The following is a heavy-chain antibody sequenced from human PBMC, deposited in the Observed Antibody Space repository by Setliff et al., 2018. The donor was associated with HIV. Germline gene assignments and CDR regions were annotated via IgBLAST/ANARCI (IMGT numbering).Heavy chain of an antibody. J-gene: IGHJ3*02. CDR3: ARAALRYCTSTSCPRVDAFDI. Sequence: PGGSLRXXCVASGFTFSDYYMIWIRQAPGQGLEWVSYISTSSATKYYADSVKGRFTISRDNAKNSLYLQMNSVRADDTAVYYCARAALRYCTSTSCPRVDAFDIWGQGTMVTVSS. V-gene: IGHV3-11*01. D-gene: IGHD2-2*01. CDR2: ISTSSATK. CDR1: GFTFSDYY.